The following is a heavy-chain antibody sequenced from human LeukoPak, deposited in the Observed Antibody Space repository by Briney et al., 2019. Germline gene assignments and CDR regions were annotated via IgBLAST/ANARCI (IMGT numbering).Heavy chain of an antibody. CDR2: IYSGGST. J-gene: IGHJ4*02. CDR3: ARDEGDYQFDY. CDR1: GFTFSSYA. V-gene: IGHV3-66*01. Sequence: QTGGSLRLSCAASGFTFSSYAMSWVRQAPGKGLEWVSVIYSGGSTYYADSVKGRFTISRDNSKNTLYLQMNSLRAEDTAVYYCARDEGDYQFDYWGQGTLVTVSS. D-gene: IGHD4-17*01.